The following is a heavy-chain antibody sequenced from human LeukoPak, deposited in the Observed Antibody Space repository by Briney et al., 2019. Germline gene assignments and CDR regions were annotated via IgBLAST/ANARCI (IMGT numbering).Heavy chain of an antibody. CDR1: GYTFTSYY. CDR3: ARSIVVVAAGDAFDI. Sequence: ASVKVSCKASGYTFTSYYMHWVRQAPGQGLEGMGIINPSGGSTSYAQKFQGRVTMTRDTSTSTVYMELSSLRSEDTAVYYCARSIVVVAAGDAFDIWGQGTMVTVSS. D-gene: IGHD2-15*01. CDR2: INPSGGST. V-gene: IGHV1-46*01. J-gene: IGHJ3*02.